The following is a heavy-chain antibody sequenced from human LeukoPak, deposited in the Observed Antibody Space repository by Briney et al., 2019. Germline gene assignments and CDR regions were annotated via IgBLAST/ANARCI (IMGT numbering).Heavy chain of an antibody. V-gene: IGHV3-23*01. Sequence: GGSLRLSCAASRFTFSSYAMTWVRQAPGKGLEWVSGITGSDGSTYYADSVKGRFSISRDNSKNTVFLQMNSLRADDTAVYYCAKEASSGLNDYWGQGTLVTVSS. CDR1: RFTFSSYA. CDR3: AKEASSGLNDY. J-gene: IGHJ4*02. D-gene: IGHD3-22*01. CDR2: ITGSDGST.